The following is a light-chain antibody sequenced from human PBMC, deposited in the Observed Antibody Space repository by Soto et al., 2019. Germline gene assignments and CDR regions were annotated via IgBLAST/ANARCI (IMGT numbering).Light chain of an antibody. CDR1: QSVSNNY. CDR2: GSS. CDR3: QQYGSSPPYT. V-gene: IGKV3-20*01. Sequence: EVVLTQSPGTLSLSPGERATLSCRASQSVSNNYLAWYQQKPGQAPRLLIFGSSDRATGIPDRFSGSGSGTDFTLTISRLEPEDFAMYYCQQYGSSPPYTFVLGTKLEIK. J-gene: IGKJ2*01.